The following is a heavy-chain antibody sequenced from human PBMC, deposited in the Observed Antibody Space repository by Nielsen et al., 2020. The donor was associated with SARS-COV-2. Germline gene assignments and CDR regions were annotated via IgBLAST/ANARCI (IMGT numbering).Heavy chain of an antibody. CDR1: DGSITSYY. Sequence: SETLSLTCTVSDGSITSYYWGWIRQPPGKGLEWIGSIYYSGSTYYNPSLKSRVNISVDTSKKQFSLKLSSVTAADTAVYYCARYVAGSSDYWGQGTLVTVSS. CDR2: IYYSGST. CDR3: ARYVAGSSDY. V-gene: IGHV4-39*07. J-gene: IGHJ4*02. D-gene: IGHD1-26*01.